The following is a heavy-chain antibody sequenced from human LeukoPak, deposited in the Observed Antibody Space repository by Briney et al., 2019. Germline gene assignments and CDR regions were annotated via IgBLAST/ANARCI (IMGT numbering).Heavy chain of an antibody. D-gene: IGHD1-26*01. CDR2: IYSGGST. V-gene: IGHV3-66*01. J-gene: IGHJ3*02. CDR3: ASNGWELLRPAFDI. Sequence: PGGSLRLSCAASGFTVSSNYMSWVRQAPGKGLEWVSVIYSGGSTYYADSVKGRFTISRDNSKNTLYLQMNSLRAEDTAVYYCASNGWELLRPAFDIWGQGTMVTVSS. CDR1: GFTVSSNY.